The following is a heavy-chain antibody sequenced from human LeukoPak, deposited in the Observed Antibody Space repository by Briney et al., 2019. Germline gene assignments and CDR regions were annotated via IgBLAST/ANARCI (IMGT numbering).Heavy chain of an antibody. CDR2: ISSSSSYI. D-gene: IGHD2-2*02. Sequence: GSLRLSCAASGFTFSSYSMNWVRQAPGKELEWVSSISSSSSYIYYADSVKGRFTISRDNAKNSLYLQMNSLRAEDTAVYYCARDSCSSTSCYTGAFDIWGQGTMVTVSS. J-gene: IGHJ3*02. V-gene: IGHV3-21*01. CDR3: ARDSCSSTSCYTGAFDI. CDR1: GFTFSSYS.